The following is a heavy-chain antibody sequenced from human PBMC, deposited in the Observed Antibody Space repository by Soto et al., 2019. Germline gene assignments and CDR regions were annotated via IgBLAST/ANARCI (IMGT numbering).Heavy chain of an antibody. J-gene: IGHJ6*02. CDR3: ARVMGSIAAAGTVYYYGMDV. D-gene: IGHD6-13*01. CDR1: GYTFTSYY. Sequence: ASVKVSCKASGYTFTSYYMHWVRQAPGQGLEWMGIINPSGGSTSYAQKFQGRVTMTRDTSTSTVYMELSSLRSEDTAVYYCARVMGSIAAAGTVYYYGMDVWGQGTTVTVSS. CDR2: INPSGGST. V-gene: IGHV1-46*01.